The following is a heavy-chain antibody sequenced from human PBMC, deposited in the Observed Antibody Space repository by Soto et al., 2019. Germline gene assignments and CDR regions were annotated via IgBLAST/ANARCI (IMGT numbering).Heavy chain of an antibody. V-gene: IGHV4-59*01. Sequence: SETLSLTCTVSGGSISSYYWSWIRQPPGKGLEWIGYIYYSGSTNYNPSLKSRVTISVDTSKNQFSLKLSSVTAADTAVYYCARDRRGYSYGFDYWGQGTLVTV. CDR1: GGSISSYY. CDR3: ARDRRGYSYGFDY. J-gene: IGHJ4*02. CDR2: IYYSGST. D-gene: IGHD5-18*01.